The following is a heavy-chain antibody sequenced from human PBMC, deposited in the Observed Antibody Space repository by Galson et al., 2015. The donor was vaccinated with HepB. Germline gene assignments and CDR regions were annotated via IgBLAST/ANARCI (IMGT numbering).Heavy chain of an antibody. Sequence: SLRLSCAASGFTFSSYSMNWVRQAPGKGLEWVSSISSSSSYIYYADSVKGRFTISRDNAKNSLYLQMNSLRAEDTAVYYCARDRTAMSSGYYFRRSPDAYYYYGMDVWGQGTTVTVSS. CDR1: GFTFSSYS. D-gene: IGHD3-22*01. V-gene: IGHV3-21*01. J-gene: IGHJ6*02. CDR2: ISSSSSYI. CDR3: ARDRTAMSSGYYFRRSPDAYYYYGMDV.